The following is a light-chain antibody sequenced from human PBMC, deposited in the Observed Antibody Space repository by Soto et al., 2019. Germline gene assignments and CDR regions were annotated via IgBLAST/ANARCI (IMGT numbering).Light chain of an antibody. J-gene: IGKJ1*01. V-gene: IGKV1-5*03. CDR1: QSISYW. CDR2: KAS. Sequence: DIKMTQSPSTLSASVGDRVTITCRASQSISYWLAWYQQKPGKAPNILIYKASSLESGVPSRFSDSGSGTEFTLSINILQSDDFAAYDCPEDNDYWTFGKGTEVEI. CDR3: PEDNDYWT.